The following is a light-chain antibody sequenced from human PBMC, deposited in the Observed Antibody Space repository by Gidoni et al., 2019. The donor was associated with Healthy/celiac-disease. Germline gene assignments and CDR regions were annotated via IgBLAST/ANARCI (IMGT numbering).Light chain of an antibody. J-gene: IGLJ3*02. V-gene: IGLV2-14*01. CDR1: SSDVGCYNY. CDR3: SSYTSSLTRV. Sequence: QSALTQPASVSGSPGQSITISCTGTSSDVGCYNYVSWYQQHPGKAPKLMIYDVSNRPSGVSNRFSGSKSGNTASLTISGLQAEDEADYYCSSYTSSLTRVFGRGTKLTVL. CDR2: DVS.